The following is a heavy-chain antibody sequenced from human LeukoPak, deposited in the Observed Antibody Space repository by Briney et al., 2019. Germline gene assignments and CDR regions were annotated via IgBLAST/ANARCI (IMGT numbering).Heavy chain of an antibody. D-gene: IGHD4-17*01. CDR1: GGSISPYY. V-gene: IGHV4-59*08. CDR3: ARIHDYGDYAFDR. CDR2: ISYTGST. J-gene: IGHJ4*02. Sequence: ETLSLTCTVSGGSISPYYWSWIRQPPGKGLEYIGYISYTGSTNSNPSLKSRLTISVDTSKNQFSLKLRSVTAADTALYYCARIHDYGDYAFDRWGQGTLVTVSS.